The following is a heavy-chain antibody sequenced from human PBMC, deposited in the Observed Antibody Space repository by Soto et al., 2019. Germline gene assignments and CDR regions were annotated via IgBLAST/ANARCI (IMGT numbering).Heavy chain of an antibody. V-gene: IGHV1-2*04. CDR2: INPNNGGT. CDR1: WYTGTCYY. J-gene: IGHJ4*02. D-gene: IGHD2-2*02. CDR3: ARTRYCTSTSCYTNFDY. Sequence: SAEVFFKASWYTGTCYYMHWVREAPRQGLEWMGWINPNNGGTNYAQNFQGWVTMTRDTSISTAYMELSRLRSDDTAVYYCARTRYCTSTSCYTNFDYWGQGTLLTVSS.